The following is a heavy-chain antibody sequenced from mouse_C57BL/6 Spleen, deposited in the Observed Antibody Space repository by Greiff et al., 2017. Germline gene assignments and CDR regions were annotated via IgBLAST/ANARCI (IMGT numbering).Heavy chain of an antibody. CDR2: IYPGSGNT. CDR1: GYTFTDYY. Sequence: QVQLQQSGAELVRPGASVKLSCKASGYTFTDYYINWVKQRPGQGLEWIARIYPGSGNTYYNEKFKGKATLTAEKSSSTAYMQLSSLTSEDSAVYCCAGSGNYFDYWGQGTTLTVSS. CDR3: AGSGNYFDY. D-gene: IGHD1-1*01. V-gene: IGHV1-76*01. J-gene: IGHJ2*01.